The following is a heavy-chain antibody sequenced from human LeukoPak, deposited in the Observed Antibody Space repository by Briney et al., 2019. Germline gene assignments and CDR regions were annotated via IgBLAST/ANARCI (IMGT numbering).Heavy chain of an antibody. J-gene: IGHJ3*02. CDR3: ARSSGTYLRSDAFDI. D-gene: IGHD1-26*01. CDR1: GFSFTNYW. CDR2: VKEDGTTK. V-gene: IGHV3-7*01. Sequence: PGGSLRLSCAASGFSFTNYWMSWVRQAPGKGLEWVANVKEDGTTKQYVDSVKGRFTISRDNAKNSLYLQMDSLRAEDTAVFYCARSSGTYLRSDAFDIWGQGTTVTVS.